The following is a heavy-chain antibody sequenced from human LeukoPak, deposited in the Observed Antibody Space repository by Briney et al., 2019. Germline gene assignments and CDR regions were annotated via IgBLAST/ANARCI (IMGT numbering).Heavy chain of an antibody. V-gene: IGHV2-70*01. CDR1: GFSLSTSGMC. D-gene: IGHD3-22*01. Sequence: SGPTLVNPTQTLTLTCTFSGFSLSTSGMCVSWIRQPPGKALEWLALIDWDDDKYYSTSLKTRLTISKDTSKNQVVLTMTNMDPVDTATYYCARMEIGTSYHYYYYGMDVWGQGTTVTVSS. CDR3: ARMEIGTSYHYYYYGMDV. CDR2: IDWDDDK. J-gene: IGHJ6*02.